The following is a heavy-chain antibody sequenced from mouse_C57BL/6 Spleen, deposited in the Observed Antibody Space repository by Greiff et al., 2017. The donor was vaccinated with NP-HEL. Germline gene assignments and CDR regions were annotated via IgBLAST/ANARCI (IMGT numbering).Heavy chain of an antibody. J-gene: IGHJ1*03. V-gene: IGHV1-18*01. CDR3: ARYTVVEGYFDV. D-gene: IGHD1-1*01. CDR1: GYTFTDYN. Sequence: EVKLQQSGPELVKPGASVKIPCKASGYTFTDYNMDWVKQSHGKSLEWIGDINPNNGGTIYNQKFKGKATLTVDKSSSTAYMELRSLTSEDTAVYYCARYTVVEGYFDVWGTGTTVTVSS. CDR2: INPNNGGT.